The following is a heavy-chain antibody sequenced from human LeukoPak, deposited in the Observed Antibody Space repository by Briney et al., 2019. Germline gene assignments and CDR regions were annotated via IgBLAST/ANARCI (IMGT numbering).Heavy chain of an antibody. CDR1: GYTFTSYY. D-gene: IGHD2-21*01. CDR3: ARDHGGGGLRGFDF. Sequence: GASVKVSCKASGYTFTSYYMHWVRQAPGQGLEWMGIINPSSGRTSYAQKFQGRVTMTRDTSTSTVYMELSSLSSEDTAVYYCARDHGGGGLRGFDFWGQGTLVTVSS. V-gene: IGHV1-46*01. J-gene: IGHJ4*02. CDR2: INPSSGRT.